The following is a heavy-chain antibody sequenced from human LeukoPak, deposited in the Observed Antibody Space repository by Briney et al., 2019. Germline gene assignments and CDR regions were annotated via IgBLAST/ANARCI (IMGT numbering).Heavy chain of an antibody. J-gene: IGHJ4*02. CDR3: ARHCGHCSSYYFDY. D-gene: IGHD2-2*03. CDR1: GGSNSSSSYY. V-gene: IGHV4-39*01. CDR2: FYYSGIT. Sequence: PSETLSLXCTVSGGSNSSSSYYWGWNRQPPGKGLEWIGSFYYSGITYYNPSLKSRVIISVDTSKNQFSLKLSSVTAVDTAVYYCARHCGHCSSYYFDYWGQGTLVTVSS.